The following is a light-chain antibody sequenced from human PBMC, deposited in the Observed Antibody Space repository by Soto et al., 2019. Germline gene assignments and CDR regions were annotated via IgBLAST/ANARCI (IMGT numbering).Light chain of an antibody. CDR2: KAS. CDR1: QTMSSC. J-gene: IGKJ1*01. V-gene: IGKV1-5*03. Sequence: DIQMTQSPSTLSRGVGDRVASTCRASQTMSSCVAWYQRKPGKAPKLLIYKASTLKSGVPSRFSGSGSGTEFTLTISSLQPDDFATYYCQHYNSYSEAFGQGTKVDIK. CDR3: QHYNSYSEA.